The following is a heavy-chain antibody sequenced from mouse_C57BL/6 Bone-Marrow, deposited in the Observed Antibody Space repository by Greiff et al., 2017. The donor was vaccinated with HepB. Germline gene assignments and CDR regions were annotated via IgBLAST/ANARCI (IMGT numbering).Heavy chain of an antibody. J-gene: IGHJ2*01. Sequence: QVQLQQPGAELVMPGASVKLSCKASGYTFTSYWMHWVKQRPGQGLEWIGEIDPADSYTNYNQKFKGKSTVTVDTSSRTAYMQLSSLTSEDSAVYYCARYYGSSSHFDYWGQGTTLRVSS. D-gene: IGHD1-1*01. CDR2: IDPADSYT. CDR1: GYTFTSYW. V-gene: IGHV1-69*01. CDR3: ARYYGSSSHFDY.